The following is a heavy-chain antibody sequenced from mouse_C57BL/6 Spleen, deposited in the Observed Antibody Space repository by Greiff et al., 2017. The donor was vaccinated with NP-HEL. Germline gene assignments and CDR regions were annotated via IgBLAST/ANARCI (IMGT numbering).Heavy chain of an antibody. CDR3: ARTTTVEAPFDV. D-gene: IGHD1-1*01. Sequence: VQLVESGAELVKPGASVKMSCKASGYTFPPYPIAWMKQNPGTSLAWIGTFHPYNDDTKYNAKFKGKATLTVEKSSSTVYLELSRLTSDDAAVYYCARTTTVEAPFDVWGTGTTVTVSS. V-gene: IGHV1-47*01. CDR1: GYTFPPYP. J-gene: IGHJ1*03. CDR2: FHPYNDDT.